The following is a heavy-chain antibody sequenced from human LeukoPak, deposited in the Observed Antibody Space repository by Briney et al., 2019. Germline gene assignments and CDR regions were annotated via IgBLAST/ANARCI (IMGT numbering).Heavy chain of an antibody. CDR1: GYTFISYY. CDR2: INPSGGST. J-gene: IGHJ6*02. D-gene: IGHD3-22*01. CDR3: ARDYYDSSGSVYGMDV. Sequence: ASVKVSCKASGYTFISYYMHWVRQAPGQGLEWVGIINPSGGSTSYAQKFQGRVTMTRDTSTSTAYMELSSLSSEDTAVYYCARDYYDSSGSVYGMDVWGQGTTVTVSS. V-gene: IGHV1-46*01.